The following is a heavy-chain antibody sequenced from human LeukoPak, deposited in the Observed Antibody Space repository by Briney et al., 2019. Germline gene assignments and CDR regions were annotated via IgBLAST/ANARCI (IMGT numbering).Heavy chain of an antibody. V-gene: IGHV3-7*01. Sequence: GGSLRLSCAASGFTISSYWMSWVRQAPGKGLEWVANIKQDGSEKYYVDSVKGRFTISRDNAKNSLYLQMSSLRAEDTAVYYCARDWDYWGQGTLVTVSS. J-gene: IGHJ4*02. CDR2: IKQDGSEK. CDR1: GFTISSYW. CDR3: ARDWDY.